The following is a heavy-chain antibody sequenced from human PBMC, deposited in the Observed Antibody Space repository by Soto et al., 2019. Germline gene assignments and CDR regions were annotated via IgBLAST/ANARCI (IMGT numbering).Heavy chain of an antibody. CDR3: SRGNIGYDSETKYYYYYYYMDV. Sequence: PGGSLRLSCAASGFTVSSDYMSWVRQAPGKGLEWVSVIYSGGSTYYADYVKGRFTISRHNSKNTLYLQMNSLRAEDTAVYYCSRGNIGYDSETKYYYYYYYMDVWGKGTTVTDSS. CDR1: GFTVSSDY. J-gene: IGHJ6*03. D-gene: IGHD5-12*01. V-gene: IGHV3-53*04. CDR2: IYSGGST.